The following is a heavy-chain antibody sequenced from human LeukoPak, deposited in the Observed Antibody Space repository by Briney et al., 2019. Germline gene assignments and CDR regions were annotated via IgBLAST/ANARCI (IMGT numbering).Heavy chain of an antibody. Sequence: SQTLSLTCAISGDSVSSNSATWNWIRQSPSRGLEWLGRTYYRSKWYNDFAVSVKSRITINPDTSKNQFSLQLNSVTPEDTAVYYCTRGAPVGSSREFDYWGQGTLVTVSS. CDR1: GDSVSSNSAT. D-gene: IGHD5-24*01. V-gene: IGHV6-1*01. CDR2: TYYRSKWYN. CDR3: TRGAPVGSSREFDY. J-gene: IGHJ4*02.